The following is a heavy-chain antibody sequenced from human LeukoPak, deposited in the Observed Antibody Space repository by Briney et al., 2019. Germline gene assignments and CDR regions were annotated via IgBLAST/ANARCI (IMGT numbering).Heavy chain of an antibody. V-gene: IGHV3-30*18. Sequence: GRSLRLSCAASGFTFSSYGMHWVRQAPGKGLEWVAVISYDGSNKYHADSVKGRFTISRDNSKNTLYLQMNSLRAEDTAVCYCAKAPYGGNPYSWFDPWGQGTLVTVSS. D-gene: IGHD4-23*01. CDR2: ISYDGSNK. CDR1: GFTFSSYG. J-gene: IGHJ5*02. CDR3: AKAPYGGNPYSWFDP.